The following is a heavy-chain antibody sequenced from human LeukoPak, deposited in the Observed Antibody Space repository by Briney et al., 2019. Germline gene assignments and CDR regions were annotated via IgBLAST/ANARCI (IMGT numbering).Heavy chain of an antibody. J-gene: IGHJ4*02. CDR2: INHSGST. Sequence: SETLSLTCAVYGGSFSGYYWSWVRQPPGKGLEWIGEINHSGSTNYNPSLKSRVTISVDTSKNQFSLKLSSVTAADTALYYCARGGWLGDFWGQGTLVTVSS. D-gene: IGHD6-19*01. V-gene: IGHV4-34*01. CDR1: GGSFSGYY. CDR3: ARGGWLGDF.